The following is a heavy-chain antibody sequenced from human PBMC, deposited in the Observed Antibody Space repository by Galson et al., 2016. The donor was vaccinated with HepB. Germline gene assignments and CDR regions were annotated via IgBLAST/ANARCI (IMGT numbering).Heavy chain of an antibody. Sequence: SLRLSCAASGFTVSSNYMTWVRQAPGKGLEYVSVIYSGGTTYYADSVKGRFTISRDNSKNTLFLQMNTLRAEDTAVYHCARGVYGDHGWFDYWGQGTLVTVSS. V-gene: IGHV3-66*02. CDR2: IYSGGTT. CDR1: GFTVSSNY. D-gene: IGHD4-17*01. J-gene: IGHJ4*02. CDR3: ARGVYGDHGWFDY.